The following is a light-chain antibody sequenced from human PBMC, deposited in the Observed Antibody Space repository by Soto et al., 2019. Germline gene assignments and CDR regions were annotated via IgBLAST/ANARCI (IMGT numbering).Light chain of an antibody. CDR1: QTVNAN. CDR2: GVS. CDR3: QQYHNWPSWT. Sequence: EIVLTQSPGTLSLSPGERATLYCRSSQTVNANFLAWYQQKPGQAPRLLIYGVSNRAAGVPARFSGSGSGTEFTLTISSLQSEDFAVYHCQQYHNWPSWTFGQGTKVDTK. V-gene: IGKV3-15*01. J-gene: IGKJ1*01.